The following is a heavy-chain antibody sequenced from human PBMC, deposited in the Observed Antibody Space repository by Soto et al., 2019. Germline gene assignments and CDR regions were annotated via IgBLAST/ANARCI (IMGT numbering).Heavy chain of an antibody. CDR2: ITGTGGNT. V-gene: IGHV3-23*01. J-gene: IGHJ6*02. CDR3: ARIRGYWYGLDV. Sequence: PWGSLRLSCAASGFPLITYGITLFRQAPLKGREWVSAITGTGGNTYYVDSVKGRFTSSRDNSKNMLYLQVNSLRVEDTAVYYCARIRGYWYGLDVWGQGTTVTVSS. CDR1: GFPLITYG.